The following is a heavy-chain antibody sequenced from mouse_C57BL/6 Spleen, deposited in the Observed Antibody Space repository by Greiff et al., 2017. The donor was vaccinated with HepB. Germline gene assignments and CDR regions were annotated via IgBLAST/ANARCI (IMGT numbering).Heavy chain of an antibody. Sequence: EVKLVESGGGLVKPGGSLKLSCAASGFTFSDYGMHWVRQAPEKGLEWVAYISSGSSTIYYADTVKGQFTISRDNAKNTLFLQMTSLRSEDTAMYYCARKTTVVALDYWGQGTTLTVSS. D-gene: IGHD1-1*01. CDR2: ISSGSSTI. CDR3: ARKTTVVALDY. CDR1: GFTFSDYG. J-gene: IGHJ2*01. V-gene: IGHV5-17*01.